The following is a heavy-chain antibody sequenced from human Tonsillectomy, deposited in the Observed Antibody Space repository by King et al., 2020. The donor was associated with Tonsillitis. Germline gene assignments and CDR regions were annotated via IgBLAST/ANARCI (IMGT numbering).Heavy chain of an antibody. D-gene: IGHD2-15*01. CDR3: AARIRGGPDFDY. Sequence: QLVQSGPEVKKPGTSVKVSCKASGFTFTNSAMQWVRQARGQRLESIGWIVVGSGNAKYAQKFQERVTITRDRSTSTAYMDLSSLRSEDTAVYYCAARIRGGPDFDYWGQGTLATVSS. CDR1: GFTFTNSA. CDR2: IVVGSGNA. V-gene: IGHV1-58*02. J-gene: IGHJ4*02.